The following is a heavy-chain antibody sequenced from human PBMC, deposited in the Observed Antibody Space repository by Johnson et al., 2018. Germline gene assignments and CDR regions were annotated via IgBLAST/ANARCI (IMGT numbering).Heavy chain of an antibody. J-gene: IGHJ4*02. CDR3: TRRYFHDSSGYYQGDY. D-gene: IGHD3-22*01. Sequence: VQLQESGGGLVQPGGSLKLSCAASGFTFSGSAMHWVRQASGKGLEWVGRIRSKANNYATSYGASVKGRFTISRDDSKNTAYLQMNRLKTEDTALYYCTRRYFHDSSGYYQGDYWGQGTLVTVSS. CDR1: GFTFSGSA. V-gene: IGHV3-73*02. CDR2: IRSKANNYAT.